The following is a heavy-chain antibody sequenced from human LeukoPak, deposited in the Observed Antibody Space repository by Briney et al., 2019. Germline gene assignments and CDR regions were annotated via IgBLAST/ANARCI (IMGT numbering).Heavy chain of an antibody. D-gene: IGHD5-12*01. CDR1: GGTFSSYA. V-gene: IGHV1-69*04. J-gene: IGHJ5*02. Sequence: SVKVSCKASGGTFSSYAISWVRQAPGQGLEWMGRIIPILGIANYAQKFQGRVTITADKSTSTAYMGLSSLRSEDTAVYYCARAPFSGRGTFDPWGQGTLVTVSS. CDR2: IIPILGIA. CDR3: ARAPFSGRGTFDP.